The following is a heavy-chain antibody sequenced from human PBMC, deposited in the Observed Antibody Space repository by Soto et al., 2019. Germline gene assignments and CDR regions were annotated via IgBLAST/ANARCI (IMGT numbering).Heavy chain of an antibody. Sequence: EVQLVESGGGLVQPGGSLRLSCAASGFTVSYYDIHWVRQGAGEGLEWVSAIGSDGKTYYAASVKGRFTISRENGKSSVYLQMDSLSAGDTAVYYCARRYCSGNTCPGIALDLWGQGILVTVSS. V-gene: IGHV3-13*04. CDR2: IGSDGKT. CDR1: GFTVSYYD. J-gene: IGHJ4*02. D-gene: IGHD2-15*01. CDR3: ARRYCSGNTCPGIALDL.